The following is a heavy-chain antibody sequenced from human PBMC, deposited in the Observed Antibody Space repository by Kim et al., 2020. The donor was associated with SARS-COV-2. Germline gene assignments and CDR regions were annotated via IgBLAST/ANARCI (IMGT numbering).Heavy chain of an antibody. CDR1: GFTFSSYG. Sequence: GGSLRLSCAASGFTFSSYGMHWVRQAPGKGLEWVAVIWYDGSNKYYADSVKGRFTISRDNSKNTLYLQMNSLRAEDTAVYYCAKVGSGSSWYQNLRGYITSVQYYGMDVWGQGTTVTVSS. V-gene: IGHV3-33*06. D-gene: IGHD6-13*01. CDR2: IWYDGSNK. J-gene: IGHJ6*02. CDR3: AKVGSGSSWYQNLRGYITSVQYYGMDV.